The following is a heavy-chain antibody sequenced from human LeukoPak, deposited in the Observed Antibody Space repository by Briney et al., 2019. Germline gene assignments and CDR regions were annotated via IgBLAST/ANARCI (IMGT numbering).Heavy chain of an antibody. CDR1: GFTSSSYA. V-gene: IGHV3-23*01. CDR3: AKDLPGNYYGSGSYQLPSYYFDY. CDR2: ISGSGGST. Sequence: GGSLRLSCAASGFTSSSYAMSWVRQAPGKGLEWVSAISGSGGSTYYADSVKGRFTISRDNSKNTLYLQMNSLRAEDTAVYYCAKDLPGNYYGSGSYQLPSYYFDYWGQGTLVTVSS. D-gene: IGHD3-10*01. J-gene: IGHJ4*02.